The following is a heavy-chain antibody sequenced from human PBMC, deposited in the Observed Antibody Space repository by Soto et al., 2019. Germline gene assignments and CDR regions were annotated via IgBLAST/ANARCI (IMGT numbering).Heavy chain of an antibody. J-gene: IGHJ3*02. CDR3: ARTRDFWSGNDAFDI. D-gene: IGHD3-3*01. CDR2: MYYSGST. CDR1: GGSVSSGSYY. Sequence: SETLSLTCTVSGGSVSSGSYYWSWIRQPPGKGLEWIGYMYYSGSTNYNPSLKSRVTISLDTSKNQFSLKLSSVTAADTAVYFCARTRDFWSGNDAFDIWGGGTMVTVSS. V-gene: IGHV4-61*01.